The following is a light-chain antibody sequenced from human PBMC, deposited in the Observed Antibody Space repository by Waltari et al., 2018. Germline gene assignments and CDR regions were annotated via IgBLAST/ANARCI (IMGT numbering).Light chain of an antibody. CDR2: DKE. CDR3: NSRDTSGDHVL. Sequence: SSELTQDPDVSVALGQTVRITCQGDSLRSRYASWHQQKPGQAPILVIYDKENRPSGIPDRFSGSSSGNTASLTITGAQAGDEAVYYCNSRDTSGDHVLFGGGTKLTVL. CDR1: SLRSRY. V-gene: IGLV3-19*01. J-gene: IGLJ3*02.